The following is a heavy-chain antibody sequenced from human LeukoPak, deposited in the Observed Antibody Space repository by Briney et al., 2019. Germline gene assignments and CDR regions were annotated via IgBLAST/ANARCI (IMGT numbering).Heavy chain of an antibody. CDR1: GFTVSTNY. Sequence: PGGSLRLSCAASGFTVSTNYMSWVRQAPGKGLEWISVIYGGGSTYYADSVKGRFTISRDNSKNTLYLQMNSLRVEDTAVYYCARRYYGMDVWGQGTTVTVSS. V-gene: IGHV3-66*01. CDR3: ARRYYGMDV. J-gene: IGHJ6*02. CDR2: IYGGGST.